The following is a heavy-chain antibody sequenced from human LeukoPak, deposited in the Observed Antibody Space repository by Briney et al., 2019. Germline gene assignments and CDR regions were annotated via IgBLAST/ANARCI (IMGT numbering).Heavy chain of an antibody. J-gene: IGHJ4*02. CDR3: ARRFTYSSSSAPFDY. CDR1: GYSFTSYW. Sequence: GESLKISCKGSGYSFTSYWSGWVRQMPGKGLEWMGIIYPGDSDTRYGPSFQGQVTISADKSITTAYLQWSSLKASDSAMYYCARRFTYSSSSAPFDYWGQGTLVTVSS. V-gene: IGHV5-51*01. D-gene: IGHD6-6*01. CDR2: IYPGDSDT.